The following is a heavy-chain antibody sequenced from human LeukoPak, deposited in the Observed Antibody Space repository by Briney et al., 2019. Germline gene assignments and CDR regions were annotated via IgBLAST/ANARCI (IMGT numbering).Heavy chain of an antibody. CDR3: ARVSSGYSSAWYLGFDY. J-gene: IGHJ4*02. CDR1: GGSISDYY. V-gene: IGHV4-59*12. D-gene: IGHD6-19*01. CDR2: VYYSGST. Sequence: SETLSLTCTVSGGSISDYYWSWIRQPPGKGLEWIGYVYYSGSTSYNPSLKSRVTISVDKSKNQFSLKLMSVTAADTAVYYCARVSSGYSSAWYLGFDYWGQGTLVTVSS.